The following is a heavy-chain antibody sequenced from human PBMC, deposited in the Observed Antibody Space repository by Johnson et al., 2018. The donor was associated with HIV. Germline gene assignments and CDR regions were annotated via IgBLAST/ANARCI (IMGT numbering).Heavy chain of an antibody. V-gene: IGHV3-23*04. D-gene: IGHD1-26*01. CDR2: ISGSGGTT. Sequence: VQLVESGGGVVQPGRSLRLSCAASGFTFSSYAMSWVRQAPGKGLEWVSAISGSGGTTNYADSVKGRFTISRDLSKDTLYLQMNSLRAEDTAVYYCAKSPLVGAIDAFDIRGQGTMVTVSS. CDR1: GFTFSSYA. CDR3: AKSPLVGAIDAFDI. J-gene: IGHJ3*02.